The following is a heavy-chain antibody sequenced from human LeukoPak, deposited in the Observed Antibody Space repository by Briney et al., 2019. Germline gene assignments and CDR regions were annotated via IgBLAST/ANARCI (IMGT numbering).Heavy chain of an antibody. V-gene: IGHV3-7*01. CDR1: GLTLSTSW. D-gene: IGHD3-10*01. CDR3: ARGGLTAGFDY. J-gene: IGHJ4*02. Sequence: GGSLRLSCAASGLTLSTSWMTWVRQAPGKGLEWVTNINRDGSQIDYMDSVKGRFTISRDSANNALYLQMNSLRAEDTAVYYCARGGLTAGFDYWGQGTLVTVSS. CDR2: INRDGSQI.